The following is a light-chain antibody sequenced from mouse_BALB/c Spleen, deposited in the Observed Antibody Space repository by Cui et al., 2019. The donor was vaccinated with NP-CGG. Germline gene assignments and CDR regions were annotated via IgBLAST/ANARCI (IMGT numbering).Light chain of an antibody. J-gene: IGLJ1*01. V-gene: IGLV1*01. CDR2: GTN. Sequence: AGGTQASARTTSPGETVTLTCRSSTGTVTTSNSANWVQEKPDHLFTGLIGGTNNRAPGVPARFSGSLIGDKAALTITGAQTEDEAIYFCALWYSNHWVFGGGTKLTVL. CDR1: TGTVTTSNS. CDR3: ALWYSNHWV.